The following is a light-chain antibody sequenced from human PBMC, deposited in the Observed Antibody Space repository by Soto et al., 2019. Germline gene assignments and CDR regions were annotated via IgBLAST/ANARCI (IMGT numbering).Light chain of an antibody. CDR3: QQSGNWPLT. CDR2: DAS. CDR1: QSISSF. V-gene: IGKV3-11*01. Sequence: EIVLTQSPATLSLSPGERATLSCRASQSISSFLAWYQQKPGQAPRLLIYDASKRATGIPARFSGSGSVTDFTLTISSLEPEDFAVYYCQQSGNWPLTFGQGTKLEIK. J-gene: IGKJ2*01.